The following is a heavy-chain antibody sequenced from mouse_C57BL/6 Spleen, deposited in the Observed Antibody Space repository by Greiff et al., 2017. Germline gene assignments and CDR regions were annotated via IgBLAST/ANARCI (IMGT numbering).Heavy chain of an antibody. CDR2: ISSGSSTI. CDR1: GFTFSDYG. J-gene: IGHJ4*01. Sequence: EVMLVESGGGLVKPGGSLKLSCAASGFTFSDYGMHWVRQAPEKGLEWVAYISSGSSTIYYADTVKGRFTISRANAKNTLFLQMTSLRSEDTAMYYCARVGLRPLYAMDYWGQGTSVTVSS. CDR3: ARVGLRPLYAMDY. V-gene: IGHV5-17*01. D-gene: IGHD1-2*01.